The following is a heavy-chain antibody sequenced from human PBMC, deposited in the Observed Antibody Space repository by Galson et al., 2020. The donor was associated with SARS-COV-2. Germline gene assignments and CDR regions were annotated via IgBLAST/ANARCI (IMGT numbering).Heavy chain of an antibody. J-gene: IGHJ5*02. CDR1: GFTFSTYA. V-gene: IGHV3-30*09. D-gene: IGHD1-1*01. CDR2: IGYEGNNK. Sequence: TGGSLRLSCAASGFTFSTYAMHWVRQAPGKGLEWVALIGYEGNNKFYADSVKGRFAISRDNAQSTLFLQMNSLGTDDTAVYYCAKRGGPPTGKDNWFDTWGQGTLVTVSS. CDR3: AKRGGPPTGKDNWFDT.